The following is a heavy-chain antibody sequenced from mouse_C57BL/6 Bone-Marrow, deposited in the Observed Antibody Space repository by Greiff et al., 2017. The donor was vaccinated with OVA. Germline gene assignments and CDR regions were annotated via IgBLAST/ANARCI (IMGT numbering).Heavy chain of an antibody. CDR1: GYTFTSYG. CDR2: IYPRSGNT. J-gene: IGHJ4*01. Sequence: VQLVESGAELARPGASVKLSCKASGYTFTSYGISWVKQRTGQGLEWIGEIYPRSGNTYYNEKFKGKATLTADKSSSTAYMELRSLTSEDSAVYFCARGEKPTVVAHYYAMDYWGQGTSVTVSS. D-gene: IGHD1-1*01. CDR3: ARGEKPTVVAHYYAMDY. V-gene: IGHV1-81*01.